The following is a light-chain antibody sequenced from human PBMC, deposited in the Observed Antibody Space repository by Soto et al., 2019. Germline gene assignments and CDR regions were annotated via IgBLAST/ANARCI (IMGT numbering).Light chain of an antibody. Sequence: DFVMTQSPGSLAVSLGERATINCKSSQSVLYSSNNKNYLAWYQQKPGQPPKLLIYWASTRQSGVPDRFIGSGSGTVFTLTISSLQAEDVAGYYCQQYYSTPRTFGQGTKVEI. CDR1: QSVLYSSNNKNY. CDR3: QQYYSTPRT. CDR2: WAS. J-gene: IGKJ1*01. V-gene: IGKV4-1*01.